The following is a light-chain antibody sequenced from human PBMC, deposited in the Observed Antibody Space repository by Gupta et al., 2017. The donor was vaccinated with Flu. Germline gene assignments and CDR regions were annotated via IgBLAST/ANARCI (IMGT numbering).Light chain of an antibody. J-gene: IGKJ3*01. Sequence: LGERATINCKSSQSIFNASKNKNSLAWYQQKPGQPPRLLIYWASTRESGVPERFIGSGSGTDFTLTITSLQAEDVAVYYCQEYFDTSYLAFGPGTKV. V-gene: IGKV4-1*01. CDR2: WAS. CDR1: QSIFNASKNKNS. CDR3: QEYFDTSYLA.